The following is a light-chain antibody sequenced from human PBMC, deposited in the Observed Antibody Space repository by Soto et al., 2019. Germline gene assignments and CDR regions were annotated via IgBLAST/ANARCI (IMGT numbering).Light chain of an antibody. J-gene: IGKJ5*01. CDR1: QDITNY. CDR3: QHYDHLPIT. V-gene: IGKV1-33*01. CDR2: DAS. Sequence: DIQMTQSPSTLPASLGDRVTITCRASQDITNYLNWYQQKPGKAPRLLLYDASSLETGVPSRFSGSGSGTDFTFTISSLQPEDIATYYCQHYDHLPITFGQGTRLEIK.